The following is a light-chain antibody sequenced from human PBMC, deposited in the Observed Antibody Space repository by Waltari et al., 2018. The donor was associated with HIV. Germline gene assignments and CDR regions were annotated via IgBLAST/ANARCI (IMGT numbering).Light chain of an antibody. Sequence: EIVLTQSPATLSLSPGERANFSCGASQSVSSYLAWYQQKPGQAPRLVIYATTVRVTDIPPRFSGSGSGTQFTLTISSLEPEDFAVYYCQQRSDWPRTFGPGTRVEIK. V-gene: IGKV3-11*01. J-gene: IGKJ1*01. CDR2: ATT. CDR3: QQRSDWPRT. CDR1: QSVSSY.